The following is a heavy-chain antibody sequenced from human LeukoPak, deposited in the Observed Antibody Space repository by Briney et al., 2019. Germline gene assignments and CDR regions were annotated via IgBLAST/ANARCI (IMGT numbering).Heavy chain of an antibody. Sequence: GESLKISCKGSGYSFTGSWIGWVRQMPGKGLGWMGIIYPGDSDTRYNPSFQGQVTISADRSTATAYLQWSSLKASDTAMYYCARHLGGGYDTSPFDPWGQGTLVTVSS. V-gene: IGHV5-51*01. CDR1: GYSFTGSW. J-gene: IGHJ5*02. CDR3: ARHLGGGYDTSPFDP. CDR2: IYPGDSDT. D-gene: IGHD3-16*01.